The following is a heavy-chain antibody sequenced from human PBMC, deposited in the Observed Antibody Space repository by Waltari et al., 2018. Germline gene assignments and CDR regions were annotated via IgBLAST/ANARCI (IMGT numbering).Heavy chain of an antibody. J-gene: IGHJ6*03. CDR3: ARERHGDYDFWSGYVAGLDYYYMDV. D-gene: IGHD3-3*01. CDR2: IYTSGST. V-gene: IGHV4-61*02. Sequence: QVQLQESGPGLVKPSQTLSLTCTVSGGSISSGSYYWSWIRQPAGKGLEWIGRIYTSGSTNYNPALKSRVTISVDTSKNQFSLKLSSVTAADTAVYYCARERHGDYDFWSGYVAGLDYYYMDVWGKGTTVTISS. CDR1: GGSISSGSYY.